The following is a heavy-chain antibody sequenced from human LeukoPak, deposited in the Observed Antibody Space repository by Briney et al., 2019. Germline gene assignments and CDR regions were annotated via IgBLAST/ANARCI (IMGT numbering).Heavy chain of an antibody. J-gene: IGHJ4*02. V-gene: IGHV3-7*04. Sequence: GGSLRLSCAASGFTFSSYWMSWVRQAPGKGLEWVANIKQDGSEKCYVDSVKGRFTISRDNAKNSLYLQMNSLRAEDTAVYYCARGPLYGDYDYYFDYWGQGTLVTVSS. CDR3: ARGPLYGDYDYYFDY. CDR1: GFTFSSYW. CDR2: IKQDGSEK. D-gene: IGHD4-17*01.